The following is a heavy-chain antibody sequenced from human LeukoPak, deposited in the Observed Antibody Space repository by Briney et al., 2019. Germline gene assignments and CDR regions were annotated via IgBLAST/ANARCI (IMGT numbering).Heavy chain of an antibody. V-gene: IGHV4-4*07. CDR3: AGLWYGGSYYYYGMDI. CDR2: IYTSGST. D-gene: IGHD1-26*01. CDR1: GGSMSSYY. J-gene: IGHJ6*02. Sequence: PSETLSLTCTVSGGSMSSYYWSWIRQPAGKGLEWIGRIYTSGSTNYNPSLKSRVTMSVDTSKKQFSLKLSSVTAADTAVYYCAGLWYGGSYYYYGMDIWGQGTTVTVSS.